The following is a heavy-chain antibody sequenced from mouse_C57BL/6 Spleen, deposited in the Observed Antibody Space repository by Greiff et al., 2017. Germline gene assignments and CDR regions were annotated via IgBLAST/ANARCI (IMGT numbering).Heavy chain of an antibody. D-gene: IGHD2-3*01. CDR1: GFTFSDYS. CDR2: ISDEGSYT. V-gene: IGHV5-4*01. J-gene: IGHJ2*01. Sequence: EVHLVESGGGLVKPGGSLKLSCAASGFTFSDYSMSWVRQTPEKGLEWVASISDEGSYTYYPDNVKGRVTISRDNAKNNLYLQMSHLKSEDTAMYYCTTERYYDGYYCAFDCWGQGTTLTVSS. CDR3: TTERYYDGYYCAFDC.